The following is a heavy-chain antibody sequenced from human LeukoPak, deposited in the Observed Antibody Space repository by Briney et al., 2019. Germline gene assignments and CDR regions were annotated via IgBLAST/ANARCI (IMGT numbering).Heavy chain of an antibody. D-gene: IGHD5-12*01. CDR3: ARRDIVATGSFDY. V-gene: IGHV3-7*03. CDR1: RFIFSRYW. Sequence: GGSLRLSCAASRFIFSRYWMSWVRQAPGKGLEWVANIKQDGSEKYYVDSVKGRFTISRDNAKNSLYLQMNSLRAEDTAVYYCARRDIVATGSFDYWGQGTLVTVSS. J-gene: IGHJ4*02. CDR2: IKQDGSEK.